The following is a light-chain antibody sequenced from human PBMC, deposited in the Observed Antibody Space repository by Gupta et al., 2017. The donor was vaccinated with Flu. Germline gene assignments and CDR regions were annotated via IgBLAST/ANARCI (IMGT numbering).Light chain of an antibody. CDR1: RSIGDW. Sequence: DFRMTQSPSTLSASVGDRVTITCRASRSIGDWLAWYQQRPGKAPKVLISKASHVESGVTSRFSGYGYGKEFTLTISRLQHEAFATYYCQQYYYMFTFGQGTKL. V-gene: IGKV1-5*03. J-gene: IGKJ2*01. CDR3: QQYYYMFT. CDR2: KAS.